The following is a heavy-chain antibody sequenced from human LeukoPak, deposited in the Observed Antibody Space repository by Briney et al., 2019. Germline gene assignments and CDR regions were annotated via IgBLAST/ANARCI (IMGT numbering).Heavy chain of an antibody. Sequence: GGSLRLSCAASGFTFSSYGMHWVRQAPGKGLEWVAVIWYDGSNKYYADSVKGRFTISRDNSKNTLYLQINSLRAEDTAVYYCARGRWLQTTPAPFDYWGQGTLVTVSS. CDR2: IWYDGSNK. V-gene: IGHV3-33*01. J-gene: IGHJ4*02. D-gene: IGHD5-24*01. CDR1: GFTFSSYG. CDR3: ARGRWLQTTPAPFDY.